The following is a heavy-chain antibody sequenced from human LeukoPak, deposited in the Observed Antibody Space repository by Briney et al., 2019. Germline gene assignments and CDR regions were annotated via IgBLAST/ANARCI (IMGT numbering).Heavy chain of an antibody. CDR3: ARHLRYCSSTTCSGAREFDY. J-gene: IGHJ4*02. CDR1: GGSISISSYY. V-gene: IGHV4-39*01. CDR2: IYYSGST. D-gene: IGHD2-2*01. Sequence: PSETLSLTCTVSGGSISISSYYLGWIRQPPGKGLEWIGTIYYSGSTYYNPSLKSRVTISVDTYKNQFSLKLSSVTAADTAVYYCARHLRYCSSTTCSGAREFDYWGQGTLNTVSS.